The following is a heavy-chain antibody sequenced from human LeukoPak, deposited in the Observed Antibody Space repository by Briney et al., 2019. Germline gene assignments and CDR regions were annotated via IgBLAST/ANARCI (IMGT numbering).Heavy chain of an antibody. CDR2: ISAYNGNT. Sequence: ASVKVSCKASGYTFTGYYMHWVRQAPGQGLEWMGWISAYNGNTNYAQKLQGRVTMTTDTSTSTAYMELRSLRSDDTAVYYCARVPAATDPHEPHHYFDYWGQGTLVTVSS. CDR3: ARVPAATDPHEPHHYFDY. V-gene: IGHV1-18*04. J-gene: IGHJ4*02. D-gene: IGHD2-2*01. CDR1: GYTFTGYY.